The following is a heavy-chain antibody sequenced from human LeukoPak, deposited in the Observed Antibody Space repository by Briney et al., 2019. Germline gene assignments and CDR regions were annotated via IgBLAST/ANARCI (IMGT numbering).Heavy chain of an antibody. V-gene: IGHV3-7*03. CDR2: IKQGGSEK. J-gene: IGHJ3*02. CDR3: ARDNQWLNAFDI. CDR1: GFTFSSYW. Sequence: GGSLRLSCAASGFTFSSYWMSWVRQAPGKGLEWVANIKQGGSEKYYVDSVKGRFTISRDNARNSLFLQMNSLRAEDTAMYYCARDNQWLNAFDIWGQGTMVTVSS. D-gene: IGHD3-22*01.